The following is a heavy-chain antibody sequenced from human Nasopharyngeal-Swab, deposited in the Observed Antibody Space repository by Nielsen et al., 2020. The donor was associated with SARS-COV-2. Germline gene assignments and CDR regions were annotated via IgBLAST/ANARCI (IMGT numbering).Heavy chain of an antibody. D-gene: IGHD2-15*01. Sequence: GGSLRLSCAASGFIFSASAIHWVRQASGKGLEWVGRVRSKGNNYATAYSASVKGRFIIFRDDPTNTAYLQMNSLKTEDTAMYYCTRCGGGCYSGRDYWGQGTLVTVSS. CDR1: GFIFSASA. J-gene: IGHJ4*02. CDR3: TRCGGGCYSGRDY. CDR2: VRSKGNNYAT. V-gene: IGHV3-73*01.